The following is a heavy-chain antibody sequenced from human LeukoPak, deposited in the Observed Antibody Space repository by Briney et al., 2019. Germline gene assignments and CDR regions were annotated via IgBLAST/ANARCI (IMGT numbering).Heavy chain of an antibody. J-gene: IGHJ5*02. CDR2: IYHSGST. CDR1: GGSISSSNW. V-gene: IGHV4-4*02. D-gene: IGHD3-10*01. Sequence: PSGTLSLTCAVSGGSISSSNWWSWVRPPPGKGLEWVGEIYHSGSTNYNPSLKSRVTISVDTSKNQFSLKLSSVTAADTAVYYCARARITMVRGGDWFDPWGQGTLVTVSS. CDR3: ARARITMVRGGDWFDP.